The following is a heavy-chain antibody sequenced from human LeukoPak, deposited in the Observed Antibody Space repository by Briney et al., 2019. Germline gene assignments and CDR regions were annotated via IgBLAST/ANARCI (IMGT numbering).Heavy chain of an antibody. Sequence: GGSLRLSCAASGFTFSSYSMNWVRQAPGKGLEWVSSISSSSSYIYYADSVKGRFTISRDNAKNSLYLQMNSLRAEDTAVYYCAKVSYDYVWGSSDFNWFDPWGQGTLVTVSS. J-gene: IGHJ5*02. D-gene: IGHD3-16*01. CDR2: ISSSSSYI. CDR3: AKVSYDYVWGSSDFNWFDP. CDR1: GFTFSSYS. V-gene: IGHV3-21*01.